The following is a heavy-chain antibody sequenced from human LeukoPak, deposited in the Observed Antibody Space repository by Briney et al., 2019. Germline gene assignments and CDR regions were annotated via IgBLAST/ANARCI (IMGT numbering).Heavy chain of an antibody. CDR1: GFTFSSYW. D-gene: IGHD1-1*01. CDR2: INTDGSST. J-gene: IGHJ5*02. Sequence: GGSLRLSCAASGFTFSSYWMHWVRQGPGKGLVWVSRINTDGSSTSYADSVKGRFTISRDNAKNTLYLQMNSLRAEDTAVYYCARLEISWGYGWFDPWGQGTLVTVSS. V-gene: IGHV3-74*01. CDR3: ARLEISWGYGWFDP.